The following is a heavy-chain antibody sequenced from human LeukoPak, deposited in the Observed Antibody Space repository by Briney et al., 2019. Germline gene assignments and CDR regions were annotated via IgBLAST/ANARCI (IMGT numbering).Heavy chain of an antibody. J-gene: IGHJ5*02. D-gene: IGHD6-6*01. Sequence: SETLSLTCTVSGGSISNYYWSWIRQPPGKGLEWIGYISYSGNTNYNPSLKSRVTITVDTSKNQFSLKLSSVTAADTAVYYCARGRTYRSSSWFDPWGQGTLVTVSS. CDR3: ARGRTYRSSSWFDP. CDR1: GGSISNYY. V-gene: IGHV4-59*01. CDR2: ISYSGNT.